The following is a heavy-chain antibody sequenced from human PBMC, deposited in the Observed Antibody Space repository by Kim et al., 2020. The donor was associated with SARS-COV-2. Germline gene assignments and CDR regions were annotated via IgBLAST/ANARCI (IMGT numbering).Heavy chain of an antibody. Sequence: SETLSLTCTVSGDSISSSNYYWGWIRQPPGRGPEWIGTIYYSGCTYYNPSFKSRLIISVDTSKMQFSLKVTSLTAADTAVYYCPREGITMFLGVIENWFDPWGQGILVTVSS. V-gene: IGHV4-39*07. J-gene: IGHJ5*02. CDR2: IYYSGCT. D-gene: IGHD3-10*01. CDR3: PREGITMFLGVIENWFDP. CDR1: GDSISSSNYY.